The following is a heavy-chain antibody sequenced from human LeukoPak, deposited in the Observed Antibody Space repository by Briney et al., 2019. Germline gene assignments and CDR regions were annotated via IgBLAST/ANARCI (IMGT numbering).Heavy chain of an antibody. V-gene: IGHV3-7*01. CDR3: ARDSAGNDY. Sequence: SGGSLRLSCAASGFTFSTYWMSWVRQAPGKGLEWVANIKQDGSEKYYVDSVKGRFTISRANAKNSLYLQMNSLRAEDTAMYYCARDSAGNDYWGQGTLVNVSS. CDR1: GFTFSTYW. D-gene: IGHD6-13*01. J-gene: IGHJ4*02. CDR2: IKQDGSEK.